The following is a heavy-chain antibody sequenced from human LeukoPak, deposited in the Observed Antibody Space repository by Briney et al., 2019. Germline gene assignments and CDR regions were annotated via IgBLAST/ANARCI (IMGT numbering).Heavy chain of an antibody. D-gene: IGHD5-12*01. Sequence: ASVKVSCKTSGYPFTKWEINWVRQAAGQGLERLGWVHPDNGNTYYAQRFRGRVTMSRDTSTTTAYMELSSLRSEDTAVYYCATETDSGYDHYWFDPWGQGTLVTVSS. CDR2: VHPDNGNT. J-gene: IGHJ5*02. V-gene: IGHV1-8*01. CDR3: ATETDSGYDHYWFDP. CDR1: GYPFTKWE.